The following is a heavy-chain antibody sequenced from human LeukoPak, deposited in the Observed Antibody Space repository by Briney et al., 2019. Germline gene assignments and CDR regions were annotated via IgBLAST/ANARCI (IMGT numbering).Heavy chain of an antibody. CDR3: ARDPHIVVEASDRVYFSDS. CDR2: INSYGDHI. D-gene: IGHD2-21*01. Sequence: GGSLRLSCAASGFTFNTYSMNWVRQAPGKGLEWVSSINSYGDHIYYADSVKGRFTISRDNAKNSLYLQMNSLRAGDTAVYYCARDPHIVVEASDRVYFSDSWGQGTLVTVSS. J-gene: IGHJ4*02. CDR1: GFTFNTYS. V-gene: IGHV3-21*01.